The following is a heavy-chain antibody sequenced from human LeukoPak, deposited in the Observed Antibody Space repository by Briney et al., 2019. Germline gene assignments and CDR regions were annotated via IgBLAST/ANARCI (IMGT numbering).Heavy chain of an antibody. CDR2: ITGSGDRT. CDR1: GFTFTTYA. CDR3: AKLPPPSIVVVPAALGDY. J-gene: IGHJ4*02. D-gene: IGHD2-2*01. V-gene: IGHV3-23*01. Sequence: GGSLRLSCTASGFTFTTYAMSWVRRAPGKGLEWVSSITGSGDRTYFADSVKGRFTISRDNSKNTLYLQTNSLRTEDTAVYYCAKLPPPSIVVVPAALGDYWGQGTLVTVSS.